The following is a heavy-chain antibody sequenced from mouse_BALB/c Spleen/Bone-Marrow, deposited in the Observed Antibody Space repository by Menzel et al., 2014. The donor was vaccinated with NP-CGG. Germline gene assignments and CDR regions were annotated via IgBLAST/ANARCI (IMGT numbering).Heavy chain of an antibody. Sequence: VQLKDSGAELVKPGASVKLSCTASGFNIKDTYMHWVKQRPEQGLEWIGRIDPANGNTKYDPKFQGKATITADTSSNTAYLQLGSLTSEDTAVYYCASYRYAWYFDVWGAGTTVTVSS. D-gene: IGHD2-14*01. CDR1: GFNIKDTY. J-gene: IGHJ1*01. V-gene: IGHV14-3*02. CDR3: ASYRYAWYFDV. CDR2: IDPANGNT.